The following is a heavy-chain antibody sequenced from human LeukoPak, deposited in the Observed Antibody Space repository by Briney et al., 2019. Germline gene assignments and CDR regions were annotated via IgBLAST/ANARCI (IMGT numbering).Heavy chain of an antibody. CDR3: ARARIAAAAPYFDY. CDR1: GGSISSYY. D-gene: IGHD6-13*01. Sequence: SETLSLTCTVSGGSISSYYWSWIRQPPGKGLEWIGYIYYSGSTNYNPSLKSRVTISVDKSKNQFSLKLSSVTAADTAVYYCARARIAAAAPYFDYWGQGTLVTVSS. J-gene: IGHJ4*02. CDR2: IYYSGST. V-gene: IGHV4-59*12.